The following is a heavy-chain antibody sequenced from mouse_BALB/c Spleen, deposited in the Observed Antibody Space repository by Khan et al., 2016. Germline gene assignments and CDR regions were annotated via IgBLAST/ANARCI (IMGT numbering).Heavy chain of an antibody. J-gene: IGHJ3*01. CDR2: ISDGGSYT. CDR1: GFTFRDYY. V-gene: IGHV5-4*02. Sequence: LVESGGGLVKPGGSLKLSCAASGFTFRDYYMYWVRQTPEKRLEWVATISDGGSYTYYPDSVKGRVTISRDKAKNTLYLQMGSLKSEDTAMYSCAREGLRRGFAYWGQGTLVTVSA. CDR3: AREGLRRGFAY. D-gene: IGHD2-4*01.